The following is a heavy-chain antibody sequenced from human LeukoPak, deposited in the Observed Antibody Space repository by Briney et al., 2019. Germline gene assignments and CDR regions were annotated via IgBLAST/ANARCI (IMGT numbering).Heavy chain of an antibody. D-gene: IGHD4-17*01. CDR2: ISGGGVSM. Sequence: GGSLRLSCVASGFTFRSYAMTWVRQAPGKGLEWVSAISGGGVSMYYIDSVKGRFTISRDNSKNTLYLQMNSLRAEDTAVYYCVKDRFGDFSFDSWGQGTLVTVSS. CDR3: VKDRFGDFSFDS. J-gene: IGHJ4*02. CDR1: GFTFRSYA. V-gene: IGHV3-23*01.